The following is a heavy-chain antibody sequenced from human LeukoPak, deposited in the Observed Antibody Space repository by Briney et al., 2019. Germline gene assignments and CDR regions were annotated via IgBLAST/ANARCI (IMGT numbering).Heavy chain of an antibody. D-gene: IGHD2-15*01. CDR1: GGSISSSSYY. Sequence: SETLSLTCTVSGGSISSSSYYWGWIRQPPGKGLEWIGSIYYSGSTYYNPSLKSRVTISVDTSKNQFSLKLSSVTAADTAVYYSARGRGYCSGGSCYNWFDPWGQGTLVTVSS. V-gene: IGHV4-39*07. CDR2: IYYSGST. J-gene: IGHJ5*02. CDR3: ARGRGYCSGGSCYNWFDP.